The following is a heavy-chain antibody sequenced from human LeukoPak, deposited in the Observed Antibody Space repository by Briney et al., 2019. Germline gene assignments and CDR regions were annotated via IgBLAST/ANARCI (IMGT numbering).Heavy chain of an antibody. CDR2: ITSTDIYR. CDR3: ASQPDFGGKADAFDL. V-gene: IGHV3-48*02. J-gene: IGHJ3*01. D-gene: IGHD4-23*01. Sequence: GGSLRLSCAASGFTFSSYSMNWVRQPPGKGLEWVSYITSTDIYRYYADSVKVRFTISRDNAKNSLYLQMNSLRDEDTAVYYCASQPDFGGKADAFDLWGQGTTVIVSS. CDR1: GFTFSSYS.